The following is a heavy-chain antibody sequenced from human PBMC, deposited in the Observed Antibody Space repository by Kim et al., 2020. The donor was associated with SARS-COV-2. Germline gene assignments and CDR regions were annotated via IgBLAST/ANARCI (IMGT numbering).Heavy chain of an antibody. CDR3: ARPFNYNDVLEY. J-gene: IGHJ4*02. V-gene: IGHV1-3*01. Sequence: ASVKVSCKASGYTFTHYSMHWVRQAPGQRLEWLGWIHGYNGNTHYSQKLQGRVAITSDTSASTVYLELSSLRSEDAALYYCARPFNYNDVLEYWGQGSLVTGSS. D-gene: IGHD1-20*01. CDR1: GYTFTHYS. CDR2: IHGYNGNT.